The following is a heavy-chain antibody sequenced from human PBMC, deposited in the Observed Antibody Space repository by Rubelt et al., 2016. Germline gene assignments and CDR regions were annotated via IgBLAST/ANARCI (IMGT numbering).Heavy chain of an antibody. CDR3: AREAYSGRYPLIDY. Sequence: QVQLVQSGAEVKKPGASVKVSCKASGYTFTTYGINWVRQAPGQGLEWMGWISAYNGNTNHAKKLEGRVTMTTDTSTSTAYMELRSLRSDDTAVYYCAREAYSGRYPLIDYWGQGTLVTVSS. J-gene: IGHJ4*02. CDR2: ISAYNGNT. V-gene: IGHV1-18*01. D-gene: IGHD1-26*01. CDR1: GYTFTTYG.